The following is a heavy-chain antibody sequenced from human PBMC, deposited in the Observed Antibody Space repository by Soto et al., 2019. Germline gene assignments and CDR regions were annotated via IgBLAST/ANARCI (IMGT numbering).Heavy chain of an antibody. CDR3: ARDYYDTSGYYYYFDY. J-gene: IGHJ4*02. CDR2: ISSSGRTI. V-gene: IGHV3-11*01. Sequence: QVQLVESGGGFVKPGGSLRLSCAASGFTFSDYYMNWIRQAPGKGLEWVSYISSSGRTIYYADSVKGRFTISRDNAKNSLYLQMNSLRAENTAVYYCARDYYDTSGYYYYFDYWGQGTLVTVSS. D-gene: IGHD3-22*01. CDR1: GFTFSDYY.